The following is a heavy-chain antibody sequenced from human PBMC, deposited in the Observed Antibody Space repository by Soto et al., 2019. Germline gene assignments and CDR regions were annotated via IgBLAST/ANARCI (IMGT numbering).Heavy chain of an antibody. CDR2: ISGGGGST. V-gene: IGHV3-23*01. D-gene: IGHD6-6*01. J-gene: IGHJ6*02. CDR1: GFTFSSYA. Sequence: GGSLRLSCAASGFTFSSYAMSWVRQAPGKGLEWVSAISGGGGSTYYADSVKGRFTISRDNSKNTLFLQMNSLRAEETAVYYCAKDPRGIAARSYYYYGMDVWGQGTTVTVSS. CDR3: AKDPRGIAARSYYYYGMDV.